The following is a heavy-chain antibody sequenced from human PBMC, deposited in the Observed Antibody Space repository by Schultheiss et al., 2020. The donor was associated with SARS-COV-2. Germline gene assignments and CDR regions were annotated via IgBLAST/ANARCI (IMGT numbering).Heavy chain of an antibody. Sequence: GGSLRLSCAASGFTVSSNYMSWVRQAPGKGLEWVGRIKSKTDGGTTDYAAPVKGRFTISRDDSKNTLYLQMNSLKTEDTAVYYCTTGYDSSGYDYWGQGTLVTVSS. CDR3: TTGYDSSGYDY. D-gene: IGHD3-22*01. J-gene: IGHJ4*02. V-gene: IGHV3-15*01. CDR2: IKSKTDGGTT. CDR1: GFTVSSNY.